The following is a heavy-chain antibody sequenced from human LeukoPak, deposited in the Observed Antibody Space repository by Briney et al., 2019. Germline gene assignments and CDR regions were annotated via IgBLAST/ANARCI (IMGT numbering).Heavy chain of an antibody. J-gene: IGHJ6*04. Sequence: PVKVSCKASGGTFSSYAISWVRQAPGQGLEWMGGIIPIFGTASYAQKFQGRVTITADESTSTAYMELSSLRSEDTAVYYCASATLRCSGGSCYEMDVWGKGTTVTVSS. CDR1: GGTFSSYA. D-gene: IGHD2-15*01. V-gene: IGHV1-69*13. CDR2: IIPIFGTA. CDR3: ASATLRCSGGSCYEMDV.